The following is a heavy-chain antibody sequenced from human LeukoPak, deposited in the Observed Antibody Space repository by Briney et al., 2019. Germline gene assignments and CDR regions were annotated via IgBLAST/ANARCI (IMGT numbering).Heavy chain of an antibody. Sequence: SETLSLTCAVSGYSISSGYYWGWIRQPPAKGLEWIGSIYHSGSTYYNPSLKSRVTISVDTSKNQFSLKLSSVTAADTAVYYCARLTRGMIVVVMIGIDYWGQGTLVTVSS. CDR2: IYHSGST. CDR3: ARLTRGMIVVVMIGIDY. CDR1: GYSISSGYY. J-gene: IGHJ4*02. D-gene: IGHD3-22*01. V-gene: IGHV4-38-2*01.